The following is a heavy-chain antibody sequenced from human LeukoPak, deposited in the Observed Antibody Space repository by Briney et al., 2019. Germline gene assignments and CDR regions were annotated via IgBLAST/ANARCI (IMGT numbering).Heavy chain of an antibody. CDR2: ASYSGGT. V-gene: IGHV4-31*03. D-gene: IGHD1-26*01. J-gene: IGHJ4*02. CDR1: GGPVTGGGYY. Sequence: KPSETLSLTCSVSGGPVTGGGYYWSWIRQHPGKGLEWIGFASYSGGTYYNPSLMSRITISVDRSQNQFSLRMRDVTAADTAVYFCATAEWEYFYFDSWGQGALVAVSS. CDR3: ATAEWEYFYFDS.